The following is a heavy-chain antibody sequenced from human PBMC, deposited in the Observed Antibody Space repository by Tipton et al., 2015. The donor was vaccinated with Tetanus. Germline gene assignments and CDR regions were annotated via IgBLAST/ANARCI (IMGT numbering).Heavy chain of an antibody. J-gene: IGHJ4*02. V-gene: IGHV4-34*01. CDR2: IDQFGNT. Sequence: GLVKPSETLSLTCAVSGGPFRGYYWSWIRQPPGMGLEWIGEIDQFGNTNYNPSLKSRLTLSVDTSKNQFSLNPRSVIAADTAIYYCARGLGLCTGGSCSFWGQGTPVTVSS. D-gene: IGHD2-15*01. CDR1: GGPFRGYY. CDR3: ARGLGLCTGGSCSF.